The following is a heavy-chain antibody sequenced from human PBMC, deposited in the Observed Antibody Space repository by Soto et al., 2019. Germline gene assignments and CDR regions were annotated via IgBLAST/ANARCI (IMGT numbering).Heavy chain of an antibody. V-gene: IGHV3-21*06. CDR3: ARDIASPGGDYFDS. CDR1: GFTFRNYN. CDR2: ISPGGAYM. Sequence: EVQLVESGGGLVKAGGSLRLFCTASGFTFRNYNMNWVRQAPGKGLEWVSSISPGGAYMFYADSVKGRFTISRDNAQNSLFLQIDSPRAEDTAVYYCARDIASPGGDYFDSWGQGTLVTVSS. D-gene: IGHD2-21*01. J-gene: IGHJ4*02.